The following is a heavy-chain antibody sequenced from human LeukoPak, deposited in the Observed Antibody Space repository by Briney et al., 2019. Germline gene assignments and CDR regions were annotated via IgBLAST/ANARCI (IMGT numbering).Heavy chain of an antibody. D-gene: IGHD3-10*01. CDR3: VRIRGFGADYYYYYMDV. CDR1: GGSISSYY. J-gene: IGHJ6*03. Sequence: SETLSLTCTVSGGSISSYYWSWIRQPPGKGLEWIAEIHHSGNINYNPSLKSRVTISVDKSKNQFSLKLSPVTAADTAVYYCVRIRGFGADYYYYYMDVWGKGSTVTVSS. CDR2: IHHSGNI. V-gene: IGHV4-59*12.